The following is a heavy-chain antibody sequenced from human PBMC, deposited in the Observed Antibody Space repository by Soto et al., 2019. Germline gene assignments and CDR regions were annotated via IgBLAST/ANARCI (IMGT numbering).Heavy chain of an antibody. D-gene: IGHD1-26*01. CDR1: GFTFSSYG. Sequence: QVQLVESGGGVVQPGRSLRLSCVASGFTFSSYGMHWVRQAPGKGLEWVAIISYDGSNTYYADSVKGRFTISRDNSKNSXYXXMNSLRAEDTSVYYCAKEGGLSGSYYRSSSYYFDYWGQGTLVTVSS. V-gene: IGHV3-30*18. CDR3: AKEGGLSGSYYRSSSYYFDY. J-gene: IGHJ4*02. CDR2: ISYDGSNT.